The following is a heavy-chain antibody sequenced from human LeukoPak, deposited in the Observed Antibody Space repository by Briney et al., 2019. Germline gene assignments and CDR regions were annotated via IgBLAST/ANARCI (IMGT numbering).Heavy chain of an antibody. CDR2: IYHTGTT. Sequence: SETLSLTCTVSGNSISSGYYWGWIRQPPGKGLEWIGVIYHTGTTYYNSSLKSRVTISVDTSKNQFSLKLNFVTAADTAVYYCARKGRGPYGSVNGYFDYWGQGTLVTVSS. V-gene: IGHV4-38-2*02. CDR3: ARKGRGPYGSVNGYFDY. J-gene: IGHJ4*02. CDR1: GNSISSGYY. D-gene: IGHD3-10*01.